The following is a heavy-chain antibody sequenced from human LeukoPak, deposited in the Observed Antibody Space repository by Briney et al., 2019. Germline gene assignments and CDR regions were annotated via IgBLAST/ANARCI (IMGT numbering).Heavy chain of an antibody. CDR2: IWYDGSNK. V-gene: IGHV3-33*01. D-gene: IGHD5-12*01. J-gene: IGHJ6*02. CDR1: GLTFSSYG. Sequence: GGSLRLSCAASGLTFSSYGMHWVRQAPGKGLEWVAFIWYDGSNKYYADSVKGRFTISRDNSKNTLYLQMNSLRAEDTAVYYCARAGASYSGYDVPYYYYGMDVWGQGTTVTVSS. CDR3: ARAGASYSGYDVPYYYYGMDV.